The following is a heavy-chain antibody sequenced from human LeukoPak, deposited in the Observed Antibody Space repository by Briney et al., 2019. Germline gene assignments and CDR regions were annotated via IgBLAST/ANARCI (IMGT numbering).Heavy chain of an antibody. Sequence: PGGSLRLSCAASGFTVSSNYMSWVRQAPGKGLEWVSVIYSGGSTYYADSVKGRFTISRDNSKNTLYLQMNSLRAEDTAVYYCARDEEQQLVLGSWGQGTLVTVSS. CDR1: GFTVSSNY. CDR2: IYSGGST. J-gene: IGHJ5*02. CDR3: ARDEEQQLVLGS. D-gene: IGHD6-13*01. V-gene: IGHV3-66*01.